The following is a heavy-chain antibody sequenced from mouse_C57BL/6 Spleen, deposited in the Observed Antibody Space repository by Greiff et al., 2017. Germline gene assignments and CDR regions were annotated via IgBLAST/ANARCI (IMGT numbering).Heavy chain of an antibody. Sequence: QVQLQQSGAELVRPGTSVKVSCKASGYAFTNYLIEWVKQRPGQGLEWIGVINPGSGGTNYNEKFKGKATLTADKSSSTAYMQLSSLTSEDSAVYFCAGLTGSNYVLDYWGQGTTLTVSS. CDR1: GYAFTNYL. V-gene: IGHV1-54*01. J-gene: IGHJ2*01. CDR3: AGLTGSNYVLDY. D-gene: IGHD2-5*01. CDR2: INPGSGGT.